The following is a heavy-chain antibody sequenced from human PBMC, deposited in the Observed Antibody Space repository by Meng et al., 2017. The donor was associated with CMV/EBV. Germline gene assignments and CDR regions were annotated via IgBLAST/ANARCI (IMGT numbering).Heavy chain of an antibody. V-gene: IGHV1-69*05. J-gene: IGHJ5*02. CDR3: ARERVVVPAASYGRWFDP. CDR2: IIPIFGTA. Sequence: SVKVSCKASGGTFSSYAISWVRQAPGQGLEWMGGIIPIFGTANYAQKFQGRVTITTDGSTSTAYMELSSLRSEDTAVYYCARERVVVPAASYGRWFDPWGQGTLVTVSS. D-gene: IGHD2-2*01. CDR1: GGTFSSYA.